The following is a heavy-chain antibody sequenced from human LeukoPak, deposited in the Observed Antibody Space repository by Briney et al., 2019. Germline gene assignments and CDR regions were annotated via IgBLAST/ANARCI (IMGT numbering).Heavy chain of an antibody. CDR2: IYYSGST. J-gene: IGHJ5*02. CDR1: GGSISSYY. Sequence: KSSETLSLTCTVSGGSISSYYWSWIRQPPGKGLEWIGYIYYSGSTNYNPSLKSRVTISVDTSKNQFSLKLSSVTAADMAVYYCARSVEKEWFDPWGQGTLVTVSS. V-gene: IGHV4-59*01. CDR3: ARSVEKEWFDP.